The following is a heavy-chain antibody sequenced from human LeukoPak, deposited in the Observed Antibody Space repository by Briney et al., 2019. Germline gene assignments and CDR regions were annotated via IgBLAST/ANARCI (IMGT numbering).Heavy chain of an antibody. V-gene: IGHV1-18*01. CDR1: GYTFTSYG. CDR3: ARCGSGSGSSHYYYYGMDV. CDR2: ISAYNGNT. D-gene: IGHD3-10*01. J-gene: IGHJ6*02. Sequence: ASVKVSCKASGYTFTSYGISWVRQAPGQGLEWMGWISAYNGNTNYAQKLQGRVTMTTDTSTSTAYMELRSLRSDDTAVYYYARCGSGSGSSHYYYYGMDVWGQGTTVTVSS.